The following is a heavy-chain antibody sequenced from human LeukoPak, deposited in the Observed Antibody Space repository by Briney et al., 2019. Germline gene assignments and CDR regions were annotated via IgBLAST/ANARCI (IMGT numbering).Heavy chain of an antibody. CDR1: GGSISSHY. V-gene: IGHV4-59*11. Sequence: PSETLSLTCTVSGGSISSHYWSWIRQPPGKGLEWIGYIYYSGSTNYHPSLKSRVTISVDTSKNQFSLKLSSVTAADTAVYYCARETASSRYSSSWYPKGVFDYWGQGTLVTVSS. J-gene: IGHJ4*02. D-gene: IGHD6-13*01. CDR3: ARETASSRYSSSWYPKGVFDY. CDR2: IYYSGST.